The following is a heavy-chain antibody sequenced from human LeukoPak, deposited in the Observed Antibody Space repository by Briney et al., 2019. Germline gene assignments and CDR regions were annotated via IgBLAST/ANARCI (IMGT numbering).Heavy chain of an antibody. J-gene: IGHJ4*02. D-gene: IGHD3-16*01. CDR1: GFTFSSYA. CDR2: ISGGGDTT. Sequence: PGGSLRLSCAASGFTFSSYAMSWVRQAPGKGLEWVSGISGGGDTTYTADPVKGRFTISRDNSKNTLYLQMNSLRAEDTAVYYCARDWGKGDYWGQGTLVTVSS. CDR3: ARDWGKGDY. V-gene: IGHV3-23*01.